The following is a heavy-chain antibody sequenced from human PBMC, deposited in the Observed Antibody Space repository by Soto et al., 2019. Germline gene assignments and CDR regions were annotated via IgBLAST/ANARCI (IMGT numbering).Heavy chain of an antibody. CDR2: IYYSGGT. CDR3: APLSVGQAQFDP. D-gene: IGHD1-26*01. Sequence: SETLSLTCTVSGGSISSGDYYWSWIRQPPGKGLEWIGYIYYSGGTYYNPSLRSRVTISVDTSKNQFSLKLSSVTAADTAVYYCAPLSVGQAQFDPWGQGTMVTVYS. CDR1: GGSISSGDYY. V-gene: IGHV4-30-4*01. J-gene: IGHJ5*02.